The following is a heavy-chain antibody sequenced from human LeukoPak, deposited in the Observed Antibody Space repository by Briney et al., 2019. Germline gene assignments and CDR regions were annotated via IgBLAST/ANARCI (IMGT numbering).Heavy chain of an antibody. CDR1: GFNFSRNG. D-gene: IGHD3-22*01. V-gene: IGHV3-30*02. CDR2: IRFDGGYK. J-gene: IGHJ4*02. CDR3: ARDFDDVSGHYYYFPDY. Sequence: GGSLRLSCAASGFNFSRNGMHWVRQAPGKGLEWVAFIRFDGGYKYYAESVEGRLTISRDDFKKTLYLQMSSLTPEDTAVYYCARDFDDVSGHYYYFPDYRGQGILVVVSS.